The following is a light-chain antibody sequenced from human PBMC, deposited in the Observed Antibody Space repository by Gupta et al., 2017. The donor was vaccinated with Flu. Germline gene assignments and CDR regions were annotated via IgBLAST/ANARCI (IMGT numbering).Light chain of an antibody. CDR1: SSNIGSGY. CDR2: DSN. Sequence: QPVLTQPPTDCAAPRHKVTIACSGSSSNIGSGYVSWYQYLPGTAPKLLIYDSNKRPSGIPDRFSGSKSGTSATLGITGLQTGDEADYYCGTWDISLSAKVFGAGTKVTVL. J-gene: IGLJ1*01. CDR3: GTWDISLSAKV. V-gene: IGLV1-51*01.